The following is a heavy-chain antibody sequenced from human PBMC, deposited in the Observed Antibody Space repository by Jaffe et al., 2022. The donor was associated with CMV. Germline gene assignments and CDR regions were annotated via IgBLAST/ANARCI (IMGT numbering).Heavy chain of an antibody. Sequence: QVQLVESGGGVVQPGRSLRLSCAASGFTFSSYGMHWVRQAPGKGLEWVAVISYDGSNKYYADSVKGRFTISRDNSKNTLYLQMNSLRAEDTAVYYCAKVASKGRGSSFAFDIWGQGTMVTVSS. CDR1: GFTFSSYG. J-gene: IGHJ3*02. D-gene: IGHD3-16*01. CDR3: AKVASKGRGSSFAFDI. V-gene: IGHV3-30*18. CDR2: ISYDGSNK.